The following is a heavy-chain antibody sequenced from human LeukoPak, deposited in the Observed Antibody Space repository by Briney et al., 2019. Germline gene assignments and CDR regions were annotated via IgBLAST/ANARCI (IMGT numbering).Heavy chain of an antibody. CDR2: ISSSGSTI. CDR1: GFTFSSYE. CDR3: ARGRTRYYYGMDV. Sequence: GGSLRLSCAASGFTFSSYEMNWVRQAPGKGLEWVSYISSSGSTIYYADSVKGRFTISRDNAKNSLYLQMNSLRAEDTAVYYCARGRTRYYYGMDVWGQGTTVTVSS. V-gene: IGHV3-48*03. J-gene: IGHJ6*02.